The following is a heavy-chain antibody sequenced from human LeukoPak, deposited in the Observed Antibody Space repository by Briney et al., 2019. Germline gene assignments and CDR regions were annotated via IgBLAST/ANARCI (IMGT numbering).Heavy chain of an antibody. J-gene: IGHJ5*02. CDR3: ARPYYYDSRIDP. Sequence: PSQTLSLTCTVSGGSMSSGDYYWSWIRQPPGKGLEWIAYMYYSGSTYYNPSLKSRVTMSADTSKNQLSLKLSSVTAADTAVYYCARPYYYDSRIDPWGQGILVTVSS. V-gene: IGHV4-30-4*01. CDR2: MYYSGST. CDR1: GGSMSSGDYY. D-gene: IGHD3-22*01.